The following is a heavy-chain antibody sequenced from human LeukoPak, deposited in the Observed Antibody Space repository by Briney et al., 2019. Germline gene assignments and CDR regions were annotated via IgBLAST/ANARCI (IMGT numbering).Heavy chain of an antibody. CDR1: EYTFTGYY. CDR3: ARQSLDYYETLDAFDI. CDR2: INCKSGAT. V-gene: IGHV1-2*02. J-gene: IGHJ3*02. D-gene: IGHD3-22*01. Sequence: GASVKVSCKASEYTFTGYYIHWMRQAPGQGLEWMGWINCKSGATNYAQKFRGRVTMTKDRPIRTAYMDLSRLKSDGTAVYFCARQSLDYYETLDAFDIWGQGTVVTVSS.